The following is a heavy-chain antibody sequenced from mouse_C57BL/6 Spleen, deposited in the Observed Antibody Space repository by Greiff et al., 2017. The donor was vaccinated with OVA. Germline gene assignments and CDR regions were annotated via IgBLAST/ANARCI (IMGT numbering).Heavy chain of an antibody. D-gene: IGHD1-1*02. J-gene: IGHJ2*01. CDR2: ISYDGSN. CDR3: ARDMVGGGFDY. V-gene: IGHV3-6*01. CDR1: GYSITSGYY. Sequence: EVQLVESGPGLVKPSQSLSLTCSVTGYSITSGYYWNWIRQFPGNKLEWMGYISYDGSNNYNQSLKNRISVTRDTSKNQFFLKLNSVTTEDTATYYCARDMVGGGFDYWGQGTTLTVSS.